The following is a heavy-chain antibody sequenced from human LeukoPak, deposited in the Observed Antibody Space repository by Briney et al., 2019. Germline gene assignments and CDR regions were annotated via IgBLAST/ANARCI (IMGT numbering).Heavy chain of an antibody. Sequence: GGSLRLSCAASGFTFSSYSMNWVRQAPGKGLEWVSSISSSSSYIYYADSVKGRFTISRDNAKNSLYLQMNRLRAGDTAVYYCARVSCGGDCYSYFDYWGQGTLVTVSS. V-gene: IGHV3-21*01. J-gene: IGHJ4*02. CDR3: ARVSCGGDCYSYFDY. CDR1: GFTFSSYS. D-gene: IGHD2-21*02. CDR2: ISSSSSYI.